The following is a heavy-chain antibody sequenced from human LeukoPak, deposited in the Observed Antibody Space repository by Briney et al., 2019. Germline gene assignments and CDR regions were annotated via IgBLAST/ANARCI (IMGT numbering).Heavy chain of an antibody. D-gene: IGHD2-2*01. J-gene: IGHJ4*02. V-gene: IGHV3-21*01. CDR2: ISSSSSYI. CDR1: GFTFSSYS. Sequence: GGSLRLSXAASGFTFSSYSMNWVRQAPGKGLEWVSSISSSSSYIYYADSVKGRFTISRDNAKNSLYLQMNSLRAEDTAVYYCARGISLVVPAADYWGQGTLVTVSS. CDR3: ARGISLVVPAADY.